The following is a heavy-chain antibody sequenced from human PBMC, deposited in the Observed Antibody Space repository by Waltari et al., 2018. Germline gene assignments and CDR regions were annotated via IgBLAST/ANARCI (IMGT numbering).Heavy chain of an antibody. CDR2: IWYDGSNK. D-gene: IGHD2-21*01. J-gene: IGHJ3*02. CDR1: GFTFSSYG. V-gene: IGHV3-33*01. Sequence: QVQLVESGGGVVQPGRSLRLSCAASGFTFSSYGMPWVRQAPGKGLEWVAVIWYDGSNKYYADSVKGRFTISRDNSKNTLYLQMNSLRAEDTAVYYCARQHKGILFDAFDIWGQGTMVTVSS. CDR3: ARQHKGILFDAFDI.